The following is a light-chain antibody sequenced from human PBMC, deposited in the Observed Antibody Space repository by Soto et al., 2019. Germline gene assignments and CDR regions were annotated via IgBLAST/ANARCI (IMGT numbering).Light chain of an antibody. V-gene: IGKV3-20*01. J-gene: IGKJ3*01. CDR1: QSISSSN. CDR3: QDGNSPRFT. CDR2: GAS. Sequence: EIVMTQSPGTLSLSPGERATLSCRASQSISSSNLAWYQKTPGQAPRLLIYGASSRATGIPDRFSCSGSGTDFTLTINRLEPEDFAVYYCQDGNSPRFTFGPGTTVDMK.